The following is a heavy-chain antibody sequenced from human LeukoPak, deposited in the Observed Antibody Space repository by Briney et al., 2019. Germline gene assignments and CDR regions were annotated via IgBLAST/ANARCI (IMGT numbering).Heavy chain of an antibody. CDR1: GGSISSYY. CDR2: IYTSGST. CDR3: ARDGSVQGYCSGGSCYAVDP. Sequence: SETLSLTCTVSGGSISSYYWSWIRQPAGKGLEWIGRIYTSGSTNYNPSLKSRVTMSVDTSKNQFSLKLSSVTAADTAVYYCARDGSVQGYCSGGSCYAVDPWGQGTLVTVSS. D-gene: IGHD2-15*01. V-gene: IGHV4-4*07. J-gene: IGHJ5*02.